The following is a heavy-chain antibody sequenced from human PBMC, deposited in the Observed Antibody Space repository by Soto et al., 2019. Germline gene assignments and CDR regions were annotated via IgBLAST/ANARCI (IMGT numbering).Heavy chain of an antibody. CDR2: IYHSGST. Sequence: PSETLSLTCAVSGGSISSGGYSWIWIRQPPGKGLEWIGYIYHSGSTYYNPSLKSRVTISVDRSKNQFSLKLSSVSAADMAVYYCARASATVTTLDYWGQGTLVIVSS. V-gene: IGHV4-30-2*01. J-gene: IGHJ4*02. D-gene: IGHD4-17*01. CDR3: ARASATVTTLDY. CDR1: GGSISSGGYS.